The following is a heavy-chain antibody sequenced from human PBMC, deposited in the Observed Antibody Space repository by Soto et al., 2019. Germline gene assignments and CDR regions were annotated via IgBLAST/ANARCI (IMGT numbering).Heavy chain of an antibody. CDR2: VYSTGST. V-gene: IGHV4-39*01. Sequence: SETLSLTCSVSGDSISNLGYFWAWIRPPPGKGLQCIGNVYSTGSTFSHPSLTSRVFISVDTSKNKFSLSLTSVTAADTAVYYCARSHYTYGLLIDYWGPGIMVTVSS. CDR1: GDSISNLGYF. CDR3: ARSHYTYGLLIDY. J-gene: IGHJ4*02. D-gene: IGHD2-8*01.